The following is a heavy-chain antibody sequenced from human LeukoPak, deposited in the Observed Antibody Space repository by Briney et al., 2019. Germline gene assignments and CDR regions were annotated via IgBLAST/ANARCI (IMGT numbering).Heavy chain of an antibody. D-gene: IGHD5-24*01. CDR2: INAGNGNT. CDR3: ARARVEMATIPFDY. V-gene: IGHV1-3*01. CDR1: GYTFTSYA. Sequence: WASVKVSCKASGYTFTSYAMHWVRQAPGQRLEWMGWINAGNGNTKYSQKFQGRVTITRDTSASTAYMELSSLRSEDTAVYYCARARVEMATIPFDYWGQGTLVTVSS. J-gene: IGHJ4*02.